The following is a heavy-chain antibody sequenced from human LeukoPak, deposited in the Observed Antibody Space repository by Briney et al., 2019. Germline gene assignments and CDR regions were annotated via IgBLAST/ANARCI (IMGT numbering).Heavy chain of an antibody. Sequence: SGPTLVNPTQTLTLTCTFSGFSLSTTAMCVSWIRQPPGKALEWLSLIEWDDDKSFSTSLKTRLTISKDTSKNQVVLTMTNMDPVDTATYYCARTFYGSGGYNLPAFDYWGQGTLVTVSS. CDR2: IEWDDDK. V-gene: IGHV2-70*01. D-gene: IGHD3-10*01. J-gene: IGHJ4*02. CDR3: ARTFYGSGGYNLPAFDY. CDR1: GFSLSTTAMC.